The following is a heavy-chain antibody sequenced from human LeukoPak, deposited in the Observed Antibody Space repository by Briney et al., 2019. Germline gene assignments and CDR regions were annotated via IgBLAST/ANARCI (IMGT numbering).Heavy chain of an antibody. CDR3: AREGYYYYYGMDV. CDR1: GFTFSSYW. J-gene: IGHJ6*02. V-gene: IGHV3-74*01. CDR2: INSDGSST. Sequence: AGGSLRLSCAASGFTFSSYWMHWVRQAPGKGLVWVSRINSDGSSTSYADSVKGRVTISRDNAKNTLYLQMNSLRAEDTAVYYCAREGYYYYYGMDVWGQGTPVTVSS.